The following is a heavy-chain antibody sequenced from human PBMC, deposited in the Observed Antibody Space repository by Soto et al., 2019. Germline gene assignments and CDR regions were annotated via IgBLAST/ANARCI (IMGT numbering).Heavy chain of an antibody. Sequence: QLQLQESGPGLVKPSETLSLTCTVSGGSISSSLYYWGWVRQPPGKGLEWIGNIYYTGSTDYNPSLKSRVTISVDTSRNRVSLKLSSVTAADTAVYYCARQGAVEVAAMLDYWGRGTLVTVSS. CDR1: GGSISSSLYY. V-gene: IGHV4-39*01. J-gene: IGHJ4*02. CDR2: IYYTGST. CDR3: ARQGAVEVAAMLDY. D-gene: IGHD2-15*01.